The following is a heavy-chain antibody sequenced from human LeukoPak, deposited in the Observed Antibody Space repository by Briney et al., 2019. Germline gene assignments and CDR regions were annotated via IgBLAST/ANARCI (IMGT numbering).Heavy chain of an antibody. V-gene: IGHV3-30*02. Sequence: GGSLRLSCVASGFTFSTYGMHWVRQAPGRGLEWVAFIRYDGSNKYYVDSVKGRFTISKDNSKNTLYLQMNSLRAEDTAVYFCARPVRYYYYMDVWGKGTTVTVSS. CDR2: IRYDGSNK. D-gene: IGHD1-1*01. J-gene: IGHJ6*03. CDR3: ARPVRYYYYMDV. CDR1: GFTFSTYG.